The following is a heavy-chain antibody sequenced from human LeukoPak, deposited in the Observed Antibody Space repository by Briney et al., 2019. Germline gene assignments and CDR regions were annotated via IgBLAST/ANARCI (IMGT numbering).Heavy chain of an antibody. D-gene: IGHD6-13*01. CDR2: IYYSGST. CDR3: AKRYSSSWYDAFDI. V-gene: IGHV4-59*01. J-gene: IGHJ3*02. CDR1: GGSISSYY. Sequence: PSETLSLTCTVSGGSISSYYWSWIRQPPGKGLEWIGYIYYSGSTNYNPSLKSRVTISVDTSKNQFSLKLSSVTAADTAVYYYAKRYSSSWYDAFDIWGQGTMVTVSS.